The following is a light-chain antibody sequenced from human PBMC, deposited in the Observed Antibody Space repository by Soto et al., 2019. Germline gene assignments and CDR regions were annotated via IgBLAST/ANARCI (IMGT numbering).Light chain of an antibody. J-gene: IGKJ4*01. V-gene: IGKV1-39*01. CDR1: QSISTY. CDR2: AAS. Sequence: DLQMTQSPSSLSASVGDRVTITCRASQSISTYLNWYQQKPGKAPKLLIYAASTLQSGVPLRFSGSGSGTDFTLTISSLQPEDFATYYCQQSYSTPLTFGGGTKVEIK. CDR3: QQSYSTPLT.